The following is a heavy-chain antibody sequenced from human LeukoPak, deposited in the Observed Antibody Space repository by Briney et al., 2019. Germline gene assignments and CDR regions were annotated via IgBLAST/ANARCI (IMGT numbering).Heavy chain of an antibody. CDR3: ARDFYMVRVVITDF. Sequence: ASVKVSCKASGYTFTSYDINWVRQATGQGLEWMGWMNPNSGNTGYAQKFQGRVTMTRNTSISTAYMELSSLRSEDTAVYYCARDFYMVRVVITDFWGQGTLVAVSS. CDR2: MNPNSGNT. D-gene: IGHD3-10*01. J-gene: IGHJ4*02. V-gene: IGHV1-8*01. CDR1: GYTFTSYD.